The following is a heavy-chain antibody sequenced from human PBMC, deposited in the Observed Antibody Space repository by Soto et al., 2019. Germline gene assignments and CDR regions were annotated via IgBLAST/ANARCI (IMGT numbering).Heavy chain of an antibody. J-gene: IGHJ4*02. Sequence: GGSLRLSCTASGFTFGDYAMSWFRQAPGKGLEWVGFIRSKAYGGTTEYAASVKGRFTISRDDSKSIAYLQMNSLKTEDTAVYYCTRVVLYSYGYPQYYFDYWGQGTLVTVSS. D-gene: IGHD5-18*01. CDR2: IRSKAYGGTT. CDR1: GFTFGDYA. V-gene: IGHV3-49*03. CDR3: TRVVLYSYGYPQYYFDY.